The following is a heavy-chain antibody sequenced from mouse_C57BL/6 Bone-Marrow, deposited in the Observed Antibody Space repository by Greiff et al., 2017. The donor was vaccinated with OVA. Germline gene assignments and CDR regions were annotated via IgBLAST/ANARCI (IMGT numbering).Heavy chain of an antibody. CDR3: ARRSLGSEGFAY. Sequence: VQLQQPGAELVKPGASVKLSCKASGYTFTSYWMHWVKQRPGRGLEWIGRIDPNSGGTKYNEKFKSKATLTVDKPSSTAYMRLSSLTSEDSAVYYCARRSLGSEGFAYWGQGTLVTVSA. CDR2: IDPNSGGT. CDR1: GYTFTSYW. V-gene: IGHV1-72*01. J-gene: IGHJ3*01.